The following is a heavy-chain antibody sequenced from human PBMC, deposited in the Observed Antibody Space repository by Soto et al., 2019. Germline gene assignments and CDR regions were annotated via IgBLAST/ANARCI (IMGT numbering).Heavy chain of an antibody. D-gene: IGHD1-1*01. CDR2: IIPIFGTA. CDR3: AREVVSAAFDI. V-gene: IGHV1-69*13. CDR1: GGTFSSYA. J-gene: IGHJ3*02. Sequence: SVQVSCKASGGTFSSYAISWVRQAPGQGREWMGGIIPIFGTANYAQKFQGRVTIAADESTSTAYMELSSLRSEDTAVYYCAREVVSAAFDIWGQGTMVTVSS.